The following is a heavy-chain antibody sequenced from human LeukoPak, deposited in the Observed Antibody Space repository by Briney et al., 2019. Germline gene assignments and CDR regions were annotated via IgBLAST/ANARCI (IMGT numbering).Heavy chain of an antibody. CDR2: IKQDGSEK. J-gene: IGHJ4*02. V-gene: IGHV3-7*01. CDR1: GFTFSSSW. Sequence: SGGSLRLSCAASGFTFSSSWMNWVRQAPGKGLEWLANIKQDGSEKYYVDSVKGRFTISRDNAKNSLYLQMNTLRAEDTAVYYCASLDYWGQGTLVTVSS. CDR3: ASLDY.